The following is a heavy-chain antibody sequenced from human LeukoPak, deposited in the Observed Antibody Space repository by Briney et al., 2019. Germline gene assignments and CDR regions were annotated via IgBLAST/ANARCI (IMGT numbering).Heavy chain of an antibody. J-gene: IGHJ4*02. CDR2: MNPNSGNT. CDR1: GYTFSSYD. D-gene: IGHD3-3*01. Sequence: ASVTVSFKASGYTFSSYDINWVRQATGQGLEWMGWMNPNSGNTVYAQKFQGRVTMTRNTSISTAYMELSSLRSDDTAVDCCARGFPPRSFGVVIPYCFDYWGQGTLVTVSS. CDR3: ARGFPPRSFGVVIPYCFDY. V-gene: IGHV1-8*01.